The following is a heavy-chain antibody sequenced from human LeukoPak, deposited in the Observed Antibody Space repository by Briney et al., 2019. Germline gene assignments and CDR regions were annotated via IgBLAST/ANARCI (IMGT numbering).Heavy chain of an antibody. Sequence: GASVKVSCKASGGTFSSYASSWVRQAPGQGLDWMGGIIPIFGTANYAQKFQGRVTITADESTSTAYMELSSLRSEDTAVYYCARDPPSIRHDLFDPWGQGTLVTVSS. CDR2: IIPIFGTA. J-gene: IGHJ5*02. CDR1: GGTFSSYA. CDR3: ARDPPSIRHDLFDP. V-gene: IGHV1-69*13. D-gene: IGHD2/OR15-2a*01.